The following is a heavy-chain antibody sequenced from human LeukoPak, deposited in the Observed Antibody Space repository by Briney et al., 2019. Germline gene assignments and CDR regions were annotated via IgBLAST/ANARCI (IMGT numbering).Heavy chain of an antibody. CDR3: AKQLDYYGSGSLDY. J-gene: IGHJ4*02. Sequence: GGSLRLSCAASGFTFSSYAMSWVRQAPGKGLEWVSAISGSGGSTYYADSVKGRFTISRDNSKNTLYLQMNSLRAEDTAVYYCAKQLDYYGSGSLDYWAREPWSPSPQ. CDR1: GFTFSSYA. D-gene: IGHD3-10*01. V-gene: IGHV3-23*01. CDR2: ISGSGGST.